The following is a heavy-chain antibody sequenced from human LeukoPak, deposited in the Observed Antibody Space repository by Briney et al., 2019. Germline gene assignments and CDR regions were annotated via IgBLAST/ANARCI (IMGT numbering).Heavy chain of an antibody. CDR2: INPNSGGT. V-gene: IGHV1-2*02. CDR3: ARDDRYYGSSCYYMDV. D-gene: IGHD6-6*01. J-gene: IGHJ6*03. Sequence: PEASVKVSCKASGYTFTGYYMHWARQAPGQGLEWMGWINPNSGGTNYAQKFQGRVTMTRDTSISTAYMELSRLRSDDTAVYYCARDDRYYGSSCYYMDVWGKGTTVTVSS. CDR1: GYTFTGYY.